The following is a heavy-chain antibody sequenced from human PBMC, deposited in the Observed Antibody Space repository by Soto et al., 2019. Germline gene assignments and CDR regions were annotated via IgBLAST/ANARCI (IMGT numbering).Heavy chain of an antibody. Sequence: QAQLVQSGAEMKKPGASVKVSCKASGYTFRNYGITWVRQAPGQGLEWMGWISAYDGHSSYAQNLQGRVTMTTDTSTNTAYMELRSLRSDDTAVYYCARDEGVLRSWGQGTLVAVSS. CDR3: ARDEGVLRS. V-gene: IGHV1-18*01. CDR1: GYTFRNYG. D-gene: IGHD3-9*01. CDR2: ISAYDGHS. J-gene: IGHJ5*02.